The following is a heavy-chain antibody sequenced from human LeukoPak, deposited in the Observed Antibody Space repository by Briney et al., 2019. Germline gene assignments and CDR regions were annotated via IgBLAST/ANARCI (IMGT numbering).Heavy chain of an antibody. V-gene: IGHV1-69*04. CDR3: ARDRKRWLQNFYYFDY. CDR1: GGTFSSYA. J-gene: IGHJ4*02. CDR2: IIPILGIA. Sequence: ASVKVSCKASGGTFSSYAISWVRQAPGQGLEWMGRIIPILGIANYAQKFQGRVTITADKSTSTAYVELSSLRSEDTAVYYCARDRKRWLQNFYYFDYWGQGTLVAVSS. D-gene: IGHD5-24*01.